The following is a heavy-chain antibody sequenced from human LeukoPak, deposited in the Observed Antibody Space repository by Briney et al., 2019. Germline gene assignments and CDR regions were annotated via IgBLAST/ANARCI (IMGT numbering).Heavy chain of an antibody. V-gene: IGHV3-53*01. CDR3: ARGGSYLSAFDI. D-gene: IGHD1-26*01. Sequence: GGTLRLSCEASGFTFNSYGMSWVRQAPGKGLEWVSIIYSGGSTFYADSVKGRFTISRDNSKNTLYLQMNSLRAEDTAVYYCARGGSYLSAFDIWGQGTMVTVSS. CDR2: IYSGGST. J-gene: IGHJ3*02. CDR1: GFTFNSYG.